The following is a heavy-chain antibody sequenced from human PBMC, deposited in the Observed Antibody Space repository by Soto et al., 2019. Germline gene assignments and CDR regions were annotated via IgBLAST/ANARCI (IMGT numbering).Heavy chain of an antibody. CDR2: IIPMFGTT. Sequence: QVQLVQSGAEVRKPGSSVKVSCKASGGSFNGYAISWVRQAPGQGLEWMGGIIPMFGTTSHAQRFKGRVTITADESTSIVYMEVSSLGSDDTAVYYCARDTKGETAPFDYWGQGTLVTVSS. V-gene: IGHV1-69*01. CDR3: ARDTKGETAPFDY. J-gene: IGHJ4*02. D-gene: IGHD3-10*01. CDR1: GGSFNGYA.